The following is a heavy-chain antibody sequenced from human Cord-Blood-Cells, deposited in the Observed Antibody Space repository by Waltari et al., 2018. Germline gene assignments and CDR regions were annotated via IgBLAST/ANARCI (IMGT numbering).Heavy chain of an antibody. V-gene: IGHV3-33*01. CDR2: IWYDGSNK. CDR3: ASRSGDDPDAFDI. Sequence: QVQLVESGGGVVKPGRSLRLSCAASGFTFSSSGMHWVRPAPGKGVGWLAVIWYDGSNKYYRDSVKGRFTISRDNSKNTLYVQMNSLRAEDTAVYYCASRSGDDPDAFDIWGQGTMVTVSS. D-gene: IGHD5-12*01. CDR1: GFTFSSSG. J-gene: IGHJ3*02.